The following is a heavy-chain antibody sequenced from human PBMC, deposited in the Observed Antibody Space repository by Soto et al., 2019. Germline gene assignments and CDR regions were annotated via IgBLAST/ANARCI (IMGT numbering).Heavy chain of an antibody. CDR2: IYHSGST. V-gene: IGHV4-30-2*01. J-gene: IGHJ5*01. D-gene: IGHD1-26*01. CDR3: ARGWEAWFDY. Sequence: SETLSLTCAVSGGSISSGGYSWSWIRQPPGKGLEWIGYIYHSGSTYYNPSLKSRVTISVDRSKNQFSLKLSSVTAADTAVYYCARGWEAWFDYWGQGTLVTVSS. CDR1: GGSISSGGYS.